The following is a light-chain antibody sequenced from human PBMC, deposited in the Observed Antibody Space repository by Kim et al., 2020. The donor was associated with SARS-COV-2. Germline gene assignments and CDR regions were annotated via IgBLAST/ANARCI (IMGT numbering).Light chain of an antibody. J-gene: IGLJ3*02. CDR2: DDN. V-gene: IGLV1-51*01. CDR3: ATWDRSLNAGV. Sequence: GQKVIITSSGSSSNSGSDYVSWYQQLPGTAPKILIYDDNKRPSGIPDRFSGSKSGTSATLGITGLQTGDEADYYCATWDRSLNAGVFGGGTKVTVL. CDR1: SSNSGSDY.